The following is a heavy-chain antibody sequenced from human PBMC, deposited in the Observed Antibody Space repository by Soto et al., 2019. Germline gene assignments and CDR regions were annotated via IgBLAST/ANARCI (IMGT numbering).Heavy chain of an antibody. CDR2: ISAYNGNT. Sequence: GASVKVSCKASGYTFTSYGISWVRQAPGQGLEWMGWISAYNGNTNYAQKLQGRVTMTTDTSTSTAYMELRSLRSDDTAVYYCARVVTGTDYYYYYMDVWGKGTTVTVSS. CDR1: GYTFTSYG. V-gene: IGHV1-18*01. J-gene: IGHJ6*03. D-gene: IGHD2-21*02. CDR3: ARVVTGTDYYYYYMDV.